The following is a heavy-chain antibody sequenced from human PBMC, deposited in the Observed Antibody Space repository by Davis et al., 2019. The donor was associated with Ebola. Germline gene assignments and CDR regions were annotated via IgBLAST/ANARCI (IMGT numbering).Heavy chain of an antibody. CDR1: GYIFTGYA. Sequence: AASVKVSCKASGYIFTGYAMHWVRQAPGQGLEWMGWINPHNGNTNYAQNVQGRVIMTTDTATTTAYMEVGGLRSDDTAVYYCARAQFPTTSDHWGQGTLVTVSS. CDR2: INPHNGNT. D-gene: IGHD1-1*01. J-gene: IGHJ4*02. V-gene: IGHV1-18*01. CDR3: ARAQFPTTSDH.